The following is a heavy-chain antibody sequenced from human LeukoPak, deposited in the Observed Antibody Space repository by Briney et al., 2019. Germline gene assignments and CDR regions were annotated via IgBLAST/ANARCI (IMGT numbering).Heavy chain of an antibody. Sequence: TSETLSLTCAVYGGSFSGYYRSWIRQPPGKGLEWIGEINHSGSTNYNPSLKSRATISVDTSKNQFSLKLSSVTAADTAVYYCARGMLRGRKAGYCSGGSCYSFADYWGQGTLVTVSS. CDR2: INHSGST. V-gene: IGHV4-34*01. CDR1: GGSFSGYY. J-gene: IGHJ4*02. CDR3: ARGMLRGRKAGYCSGGSCYSFADY. D-gene: IGHD2-15*01.